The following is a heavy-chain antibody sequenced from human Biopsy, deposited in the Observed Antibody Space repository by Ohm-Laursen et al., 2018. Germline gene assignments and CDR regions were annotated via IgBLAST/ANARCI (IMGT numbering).Heavy chain of an antibody. J-gene: IGHJ1*01. D-gene: IGHD2-15*01. CDR3: AKGQDLRGGAEYFQH. V-gene: IGHV1-2*02. Sequence: SVKVSCTASGYTFTGQYLHWVRQVPGQGLEWMGGINPHSGTTKFAQDFQGRVTMTRDTSITTAYMELRRLRSDDTAVYYCAKGQDLRGGAEYFQHWGQGALVTVSS. CDR1: GYTFTGQY. CDR2: INPHSGTT.